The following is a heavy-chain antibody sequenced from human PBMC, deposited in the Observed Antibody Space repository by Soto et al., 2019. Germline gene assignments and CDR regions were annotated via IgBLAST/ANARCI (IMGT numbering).Heavy chain of an antibody. CDR1: GGSFSGYY. V-gene: IGHV4-34*01. D-gene: IGHD3-10*01. CDR2: INHSGST. J-gene: IGHJ6*03. Sequence: PSETLSLTCAVYGGSFSGYYWSWIRQPPGKGLEWIGEINHSGSTNYNPSLKSRVTISVDTSKNQFSLKLSSVTAADTAAYYCARTVLLWFGEFLRNVDYYYYYYMDVWGKGTTVTVSS. CDR3: ARTVLLWFGEFLRNVDYYYYYYMDV.